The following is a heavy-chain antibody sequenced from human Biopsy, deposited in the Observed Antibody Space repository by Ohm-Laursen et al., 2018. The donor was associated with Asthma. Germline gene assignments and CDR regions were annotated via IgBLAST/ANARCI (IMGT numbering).Heavy chain of an antibody. CDR2: ISFDGTTT. J-gene: IGHJ4*02. D-gene: IGHD4-17*01. V-gene: IGHV3-74*01. CDR3: LHGAEV. Sequence: SLRLSCTASGFTLSRYWMHWVRQAPGKGLVWVSRISFDGTTTTYADSVRGRFTISRDNAKNTLYLQMNSLRAEDTAVYYCLHGAEVGGQGILVSVSS. CDR1: GFTLSRYW.